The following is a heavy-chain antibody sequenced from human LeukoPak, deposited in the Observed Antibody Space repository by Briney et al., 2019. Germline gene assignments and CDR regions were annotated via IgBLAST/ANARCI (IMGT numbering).Heavy chain of an antibody. CDR1: GGSFSGYY. V-gene: IGHV4-34*01. CDR3: ARAINYYDSSGYSSTEN. D-gene: IGHD3-22*01. CDR2: INHSGCT. Sequence: PSETLSLTCAVYGGSFSGYYWSWIRQPPGKGLEWIGEINHSGCTNYNPSLKSRVTISVDTSKNQFSLKLSSVTAADTAVYYCARAINYYDSSGYSSTENWGQGTLVTVSS. J-gene: IGHJ4*02.